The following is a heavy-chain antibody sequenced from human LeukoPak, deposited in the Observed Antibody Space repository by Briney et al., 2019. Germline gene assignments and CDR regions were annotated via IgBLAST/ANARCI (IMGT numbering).Heavy chain of an antibody. J-gene: IGHJ5*02. V-gene: IGHV1-8*01. Sequence: ASVKVSCKASGYTFTSYDINWVRQATGQGLEWMGWMSPNSDNTGYAQEFQGRVTFTRDTSISTAYMELRSLTPEDTAVYYCARDYGGSSGWFDPWGQGTLVTVSS. D-gene: IGHD4-23*01. CDR3: ARDYGGSSGWFDP. CDR1: GYTFTSYD. CDR2: MSPNSDNT.